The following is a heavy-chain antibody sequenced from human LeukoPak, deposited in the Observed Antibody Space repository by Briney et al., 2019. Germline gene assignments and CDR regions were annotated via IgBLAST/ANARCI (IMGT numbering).Heavy chain of an antibody. D-gene: IGHD6-13*01. J-gene: IGHJ6*01. CDR1: GLTFSNIH. Sequence: GGSLTLLCAPSGLTFSNIHMIGLRQATEGAVEWVSFIYSGGITQEADSMKGRFTISRENSKNTLYLQMNSLRAEDTVVYYCVRDRGIASTGGYGMDVCGQGTTVTVSS. CDR3: VRDRGIASTGGYGMDV. CDR2: IYSGGIT. V-gene: IGHV3-53*01.